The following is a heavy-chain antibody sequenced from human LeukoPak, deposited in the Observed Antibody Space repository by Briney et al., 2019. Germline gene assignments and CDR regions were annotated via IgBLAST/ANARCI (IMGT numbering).Heavy chain of an antibody. CDR1: GYSINSGYY. Sequence: SETLSLTCTVSGYSINSGYYWGWIRQPPGKGLEWIGSMYHGGSTFYNPSLKSRVTISIDTSKNQFSLKLSSVTAADTAVYYCARLIVVVPAAIDMGDYWGQGTLVTVSS. V-gene: IGHV4-38-2*02. D-gene: IGHD2-2*01. CDR3: ARLIVVVPAAIDMGDY. CDR2: MYHGGST. J-gene: IGHJ4*02.